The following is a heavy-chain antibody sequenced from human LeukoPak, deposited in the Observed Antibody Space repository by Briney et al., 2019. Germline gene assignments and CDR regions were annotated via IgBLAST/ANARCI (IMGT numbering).Heavy chain of an antibody. J-gene: IGHJ3*02. CDR3: ARDASRSTRNSTDAFDI. CDR2: IYHSGST. Sequence: SETLSLTWTVSGYYLSSGYYWGGIRQPPGKGLEGIGSIYHSGSTYYNPSLKSRVTISVDTSKNQFSMKVSSVTGTDTAVYYCARDASRSTRNSTDAFDIWGQGTMVTVSS. CDR1: GYYLSSGYY. V-gene: IGHV4-38-2*02. D-gene: IGHD2-2*01.